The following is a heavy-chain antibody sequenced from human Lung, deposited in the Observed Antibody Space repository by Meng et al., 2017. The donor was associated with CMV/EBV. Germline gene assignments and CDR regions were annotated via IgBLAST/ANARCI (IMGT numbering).Heavy chain of an antibody. CDR1: GFTFSSYG. CDR2: IRYDGSNK. D-gene: IGHD3-22*01. V-gene: IGHV3-30*02. J-gene: IGHJ4*02. Sequence: GESLKISCAASGFTFSSYGMHWVRQAPGKGLEWVAFIRYDGSNKYYADSVKGRFTISRDNSKNTLYLQMNSLRAEDTAVYYCVKDPNPHYYDSSGLDDWGQGTLVTVSS. CDR3: VKDPNPHYYDSSGLDD.